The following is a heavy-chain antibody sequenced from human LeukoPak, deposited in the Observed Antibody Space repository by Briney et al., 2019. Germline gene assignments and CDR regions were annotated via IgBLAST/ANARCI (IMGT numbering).Heavy chain of an antibody. CDR2: IRYDGSNK. CDR3: VKDNRALQNYQPSLQH. D-gene: IGHD1-7*01. CDR1: GFTFSSYG. V-gene: IGHV3-30*02. J-gene: IGHJ1*01. Sequence: GGSLRLSCAASGFTFSSYGMHWVRQAPGKGLEWVAFIRYDGSNKYYAEFGKGRFTISRDNSKNTLYLQMNSLRAEDTAVYYCVKDNRALQNYQPSLQHWGQGTLVTVSS.